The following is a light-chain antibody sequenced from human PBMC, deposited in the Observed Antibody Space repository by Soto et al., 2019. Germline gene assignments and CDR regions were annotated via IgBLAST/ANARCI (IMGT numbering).Light chain of an antibody. CDR1: QSVSSY. V-gene: IGKV3-11*01. CDR2: DAS. CDR3: QQRSNWPLT. J-gene: IGKJ4*01. Sequence: SVLTQSPGTLSLSPGERATLSCRASQSVSSYLAWYQQKPGQAPRLLIYDASNRATGIPARFSGSGSGTDFTLTISSLEPEDFAVYYCQQRSNWPLTSGGGTKVDI.